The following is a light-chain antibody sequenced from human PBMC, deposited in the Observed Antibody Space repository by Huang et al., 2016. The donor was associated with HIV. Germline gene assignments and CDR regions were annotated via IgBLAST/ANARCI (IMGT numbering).Light chain of an antibody. Sequence: DIVMTQSPDSLTVSLGERATINCKSSQDLLFNATNKSVLAWYQQRPRQPPKLLIYWASTRASDVPDRFGGSGSGTDFTLTINSLQAEDMAVYFCQQYYTNYYTFGQGTKLEIQ. CDR2: WAS. J-gene: IGKJ2*01. CDR1: QDLLFNATNKSV. CDR3: QQYYTNYYT. V-gene: IGKV4-1*01.